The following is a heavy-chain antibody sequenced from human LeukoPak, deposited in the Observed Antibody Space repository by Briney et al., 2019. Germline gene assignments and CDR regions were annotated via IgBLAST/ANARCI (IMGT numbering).Heavy chain of an antibody. CDR1: GGSISSYY. CDR2: IYYSGST. CDR3: ARASGGVGFDY. V-gene: IGHV4-59*01. D-gene: IGHD3-16*01. J-gene: IGHJ4*02. Sequence: SETLSLTCTVSGGSISSYYWSWIRQPPGQGLEWIGYIYYSGSTNYNPSLKSRVTISVDTSENQFSLKLSSVTAADTAVYYCARASGGVGFDYWGQGTLVTVSS.